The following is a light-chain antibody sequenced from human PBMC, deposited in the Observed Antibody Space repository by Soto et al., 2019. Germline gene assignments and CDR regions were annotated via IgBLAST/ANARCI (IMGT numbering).Light chain of an antibody. Sequence: EIVLTQSPATLSLSPGERATLSCMASQSVSSYLTWYQQKPGQAPRLLIYDASKKATDIPARFSGSGSGTDFTRTISSLEPEDFAVYYCQQRSNWPWTFGQGTNVEIK. V-gene: IGKV3-11*01. CDR3: QQRSNWPWT. CDR2: DAS. J-gene: IGKJ1*01. CDR1: QSVSSY.